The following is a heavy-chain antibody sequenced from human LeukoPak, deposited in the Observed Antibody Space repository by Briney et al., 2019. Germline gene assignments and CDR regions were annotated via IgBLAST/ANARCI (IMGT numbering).Heavy chain of an antibody. J-gene: IGHJ5*02. V-gene: IGHV1-18*01. CDR3: ARVMSGLRYFDWLLEFDWFDP. D-gene: IGHD3-9*01. Sequence: ASVKVSCKASGGTFSSYAISWVRQAPGQGLEWMGWISAYNGNTNYAQKLQGRVTMTTDTSTSTAYMELRSLRSDDTAVYYCARVMSGLRYFDWLLEFDWFDPWGQGTLVTVSS. CDR2: ISAYNGNT. CDR1: GGTFSSYA.